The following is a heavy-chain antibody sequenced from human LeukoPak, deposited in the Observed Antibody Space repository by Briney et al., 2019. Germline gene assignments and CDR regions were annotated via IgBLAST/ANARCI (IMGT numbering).Heavy chain of an antibody. V-gene: IGHV1-2*02. J-gene: IGHJ5*02. CDR3: ARAYSSSDNWFDP. D-gene: IGHD6-13*01. Sequence: ASVKVSCKASGYTFTGHYMHWVRQAPGQGLEWMGWINPHSGGTIYAQRFQGRVTMTRDTSISTAYMELSSLRSDDTAVYYCARAYSSSDNWFDPWGQGTLVTVSS. CDR1: GYTFTGHY. CDR2: INPHSGGT.